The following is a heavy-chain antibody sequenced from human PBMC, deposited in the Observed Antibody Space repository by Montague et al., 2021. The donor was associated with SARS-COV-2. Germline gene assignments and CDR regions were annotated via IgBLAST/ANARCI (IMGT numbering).Heavy chain of an antibody. D-gene: IGHD3-9*01. CDR2: IYWDDDK. J-gene: IGHJ4*02. V-gene: IGHV2-5*02. CDR1: GFSLSTSGVG. Sequence: PALVTPTQTLTLTCTFSGFSLSTSGVGVGWIRQPPGKALEWLALIYWDDDKRYSPSLKSRLTITKDTSKNQVVLTMTNMYPVDTATYYCAQSNDGLRDFDWTYKMRGFDYWGQGTLVTISS. CDR3: AQSNDGLRDFDWTYKMRGFDY.